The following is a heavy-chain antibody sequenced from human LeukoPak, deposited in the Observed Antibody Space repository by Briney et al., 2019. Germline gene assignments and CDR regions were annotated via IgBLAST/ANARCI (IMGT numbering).Heavy chain of an antibody. CDR1: GGSISSGDYY. J-gene: IGHJ4*02. V-gene: IGHV4-30-4*01. D-gene: IGHD2-15*01. CDR2: IYYSGST. CDR3: ARVGVVVAARFFDY. Sequence: SETLSLTCTVSGGSISSGDYYWSWIRQPPGKGLEWIGYIYYSGSTYYNPSLKSRVTISVDTSKNQFSLKLSSVTAADTAVYYCARVGVVVAARFFDYWGQGTLVTVSS.